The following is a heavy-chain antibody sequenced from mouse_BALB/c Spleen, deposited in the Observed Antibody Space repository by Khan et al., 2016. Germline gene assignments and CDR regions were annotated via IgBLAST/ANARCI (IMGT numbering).Heavy chain of an antibody. J-gene: IGHJ2*01. V-gene: IGHV9-3*02. CDR2: INTNTGEP. CDR3: AGRITTTGFDY. D-gene: IGHD2-4*01. Sequence: QIQLVQSGPELKKPGETVKISCKASGYTFTNYGMNWVKQAPGKGLKWMGWINTNTGEPTYAEEFKGRFAFSLETSASTAYLQINNLKNEDTATXFCAGRITTTGFDYWGQGTTLTVSS. CDR1: GYTFTNYG.